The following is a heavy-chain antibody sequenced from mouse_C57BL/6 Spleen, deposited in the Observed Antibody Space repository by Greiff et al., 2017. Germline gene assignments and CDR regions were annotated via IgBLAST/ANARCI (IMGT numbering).Heavy chain of an antibody. CDR3: ARGDTTVVAPFDY. D-gene: IGHD1-1*01. CDR2: IDPSDSET. J-gene: IGHJ2*01. CDR1: GYTFTSYW. Sequence: VQLQQPGAELVRPGSSVKLSCKASGYTFTSYWMHWVKQRPIQGLEWIGNIDPSDSETHYNQKFKDKATLTVDKSSSTDYMQLSSLTSEDSAVYYCARGDTTVVAPFDYWGKGTTLTVSS. V-gene: IGHV1-52*01.